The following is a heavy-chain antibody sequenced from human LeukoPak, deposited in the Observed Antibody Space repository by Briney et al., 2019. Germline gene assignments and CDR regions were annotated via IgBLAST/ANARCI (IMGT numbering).Heavy chain of an antibody. CDR2: ISAYNGNT. CDR1: GYTFTSYG. J-gene: IGHJ4*02. Sequence: ASVKVSCKASGYTFTSYGISWVRQAPGQGLEWMGWISAYNGNTNYAQKLQGRVTMSTDTSTSTAYMELRSLRSDDTAVYYCAREGGLYYYDSSGYGQWGQGTLVTVSS. CDR3: AREGGLYYYDSSGYGQ. V-gene: IGHV1-18*01. D-gene: IGHD3-22*01.